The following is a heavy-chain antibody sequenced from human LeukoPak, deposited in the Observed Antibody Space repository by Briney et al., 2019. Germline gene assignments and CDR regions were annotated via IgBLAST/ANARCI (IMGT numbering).Heavy chain of an antibody. V-gene: IGHV1-46*01. D-gene: IGHD2-2*01. CDR2: IYPGGDYT. CDR1: GYTFTSHF. CDR3: ARATDQDFDY. Sequence: ASVKVSCKASGYTFTSHFMHWVRPAPGQGLEWMGIIYPGGDYTNYAQKFQDRVTMTRDTSTSTIYMELNSLRSEDTAVYYCARATDQDFDYWGQGTLVTVSS. J-gene: IGHJ4*02.